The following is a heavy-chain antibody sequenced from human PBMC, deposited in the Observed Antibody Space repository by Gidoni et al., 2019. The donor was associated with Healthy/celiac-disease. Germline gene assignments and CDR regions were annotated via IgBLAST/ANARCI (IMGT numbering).Heavy chain of an antibody. V-gene: IGHV1-8*01. J-gene: IGHJ4*02. Sequence: QVQLVQSGAEVKKPGASVKVSCKASGYTFTSYDINWVRQATGQGLEWMGWMNPNSGNTGYAQKFQGRVTMTRNTSISTAYMELSSLRSEDTAVYYCARGPGWSGDDYGDYKRTFDYWGQGTLVTVSS. CDR2: MNPNSGNT. CDR3: ARGPGWSGDDYGDYKRTFDY. CDR1: GYTFTSYD. D-gene: IGHD4-17*01.